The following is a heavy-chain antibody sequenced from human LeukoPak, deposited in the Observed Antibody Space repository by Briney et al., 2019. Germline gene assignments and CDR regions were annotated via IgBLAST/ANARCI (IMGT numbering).Heavy chain of an antibody. CDR2: IYYSGST. Sequence: SETLSLTGTVSGGSISSYYWSWIRQPPGKGLEWIGYIYYSGSTNYNPSLKSRVTISVDTSKNQFSLKLSSVTAADTAVYYCARGRSSSSWYEFGYWGQGTLVTVSS. CDR1: GGSISSYY. V-gene: IGHV4-59*01. CDR3: ARGRSSSSWYEFGY. D-gene: IGHD6-13*01. J-gene: IGHJ4*02.